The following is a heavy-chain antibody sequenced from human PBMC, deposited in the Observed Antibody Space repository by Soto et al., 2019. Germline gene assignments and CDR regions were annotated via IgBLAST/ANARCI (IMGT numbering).Heavy chain of an antibody. D-gene: IGHD5-18*01. CDR3: ARGRIQLWSGTAKVYYFDY. Sequence: SETLSLTCTVSGGSISSYYWSWIRQPPGKGLEWIGYIYYSGSTNYNPSLKSRVTISVDTSKNQFSLKLSSVTAADTAVYYCARGRIQLWSGTAKVYYFDYWGQGTLVTVSS. CDR2: IYYSGST. CDR1: GGSISSYY. J-gene: IGHJ4*02. V-gene: IGHV4-59*01.